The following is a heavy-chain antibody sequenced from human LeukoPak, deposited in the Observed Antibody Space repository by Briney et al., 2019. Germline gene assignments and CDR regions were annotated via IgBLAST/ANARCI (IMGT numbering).Heavy chain of an antibody. CDR2: IYTSGST. CDR1: GGSISSGSYY. D-gene: IGHD4-17*01. V-gene: IGHV4-61*02. J-gene: IGHJ4*02. CDR3: ARGYGDYRPLDY. Sequence: SETLSLTCTVSGGSISSGSYYWSWIRQPAGKGLEWIGRIYTSGSTNYNPSLKSRVTISVDTSKNQFSPKLSSVTAADTAVYYCARGYGDYRPLDYWGQGTLVTVSS.